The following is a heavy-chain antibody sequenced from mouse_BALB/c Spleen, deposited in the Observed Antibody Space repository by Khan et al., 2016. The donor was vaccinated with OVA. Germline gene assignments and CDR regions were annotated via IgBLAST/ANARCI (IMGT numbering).Heavy chain of an antibody. CDR2: INPSNGGT. D-gene: IGHD3-2*01. Sequence: VQLQESGAELVKPGASVKLSCKASGYTFTNYYMYWLKQRPGQGLEWIGEINPSNGGTNFNEKFKSKATLTVDKSSSTAYMQLSSLTSEDSAVYYCTRRGTARATLWFAYWGQGTLVTVSA. J-gene: IGHJ3*01. V-gene: IGHV1S81*02. CDR1: GYTFTNYY. CDR3: TRRGTARATLWFAY.